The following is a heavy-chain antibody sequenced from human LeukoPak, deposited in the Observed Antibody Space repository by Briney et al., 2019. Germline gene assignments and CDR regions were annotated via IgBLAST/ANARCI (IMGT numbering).Heavy chain of an antibody. CDR1: GFTFSSYA. CDR3: ARVRNILTGYVPFDY. V-gene: IGHV3-30-3*01. J-gene: IGHJ4*02. Sequence: SGGSLRPSCAASGFTFSSYAMPWVRQAPGKGLEWVAVISYDGSNKYYADSVKGRFTISRDNSKNTLYLQMNSLRAEDTAVYYCARVRNILTGYVPFDYWGQGTLVTVSS. D-gene: IGHD3-9*01. CDR2: ISYDGSNK.